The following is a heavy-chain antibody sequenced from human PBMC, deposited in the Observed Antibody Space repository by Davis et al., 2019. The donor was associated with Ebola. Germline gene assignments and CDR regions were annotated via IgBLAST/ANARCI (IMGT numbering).Heavy chain of an antibody. V-gene: IGHV4-59*01. CDR2: IYYSGST. D-gene: IGHD4-17*01. CDR1: GGSISSYY. CDR3: ARVDGDYRGYFDY. J-gene: IGHJ4*02. Sequence: SETLSLTCTVSGGSISSYYWSWIRQPPGKGLEWIGDIYYSGSTNYNPSLKSRVTILVDTSKNQFSLKLSSVTAADTAVYYCARVDGDYRGYFDYWGQGTPVTVSS.